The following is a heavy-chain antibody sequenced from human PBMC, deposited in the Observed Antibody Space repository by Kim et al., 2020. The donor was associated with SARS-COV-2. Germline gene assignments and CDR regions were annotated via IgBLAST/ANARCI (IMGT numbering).Heavy chain of an antibody. D-gene: IGHD5-18*01. CDR1: GYTFSTSA. V-gene: IGHV1-18*01. CDR3: ARGGGYSYGSFYYYYDGMDV. Sequence: ASVKVSCKASGYTFSTSALSWVRQAPGQGLEWMGWISIFKGDTQFAQKFRGRVTLTTDTSTDTAYMELRSLTSDDTAVYYCARGGGYSYGSFYYYYDGMDVWGQGTTVTVS. CDR2: ISIFKGDT. J-gene: IGHJ6*02.